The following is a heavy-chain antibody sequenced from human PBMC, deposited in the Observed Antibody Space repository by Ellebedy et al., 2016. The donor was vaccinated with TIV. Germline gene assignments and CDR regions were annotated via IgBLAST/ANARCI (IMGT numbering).Heavy chain of an antibody. J-gene: IGHJ6*02. Sequence: GESLKISCAASGFTFSSYWMSWVRQAPGKGLEWVANIKEDGSEKYYVDSVKGRFTISRDNAKNSLYLQMNSLRAKDTAVYYCARGFSSPDVWGQGTTVTVSS. D-gene: IGHD6-13*01. CDR3: ARGFSSPDV. CDR2: IKEDGSEK. CDR1: GFTFSSYW. V-gene: IGHV3-7*04.